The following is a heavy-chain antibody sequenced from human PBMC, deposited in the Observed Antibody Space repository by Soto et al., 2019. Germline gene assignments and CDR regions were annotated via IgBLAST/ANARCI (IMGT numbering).Heavy chain of an antibody. J-gene: IGHJ4*02. CDR2: INPNGGST. D-gene: IGHD2-15*01. Sequence: ASVKVSCKAPADTFTSYYIHWVRQAPGHGLEWMGIINPNGGSTSYAQKFQGRVTMTRDTSTSTVYMELSSLRSEDTAAYYCARDCNWFRFFDYWGQGTLVTVSS. V-gene: IGHV1-46*01. CDR3: ARDCNWFRFFDY. CDR1: ADTFTSYY.